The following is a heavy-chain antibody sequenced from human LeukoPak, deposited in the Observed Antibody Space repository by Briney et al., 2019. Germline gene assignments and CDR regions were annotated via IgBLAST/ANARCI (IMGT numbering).Heavy chain of an antibody. CDR3: AKIAVAGTFDY. V-gene: IGHV3-9*01. D-gene: IGHD6-19*01. CDR2: ISWNSGSI. Sequence: GRSLRLSCAASGFTFDDYAMHWVRQAPGKGLEWVSGISWNSGSIGYADSVKGRFTISRDNAKNSLYLQMNSLRAEDTALYYCAKIAVAGTFDYWGQGTLVTVSS. CDR1: GFTFDDYA. J-gene: IGHJ4*02.